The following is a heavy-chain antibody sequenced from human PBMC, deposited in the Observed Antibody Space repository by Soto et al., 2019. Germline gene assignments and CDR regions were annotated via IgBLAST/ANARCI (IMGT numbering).Heavy chain of an antibody. D-gene: IGHD1-20*01. CDR3: AGAYAAITPGDY. Sequence: GGSLRLSCAASGFTFSSYGMHWVRQAPGKGLEWVAVISYDGSKKYYADSVKGRFTISRDNSKNTLYLQMNSLRAEDTAVYYCAGAYAAITPGDYWGQGTLVTVSS. CDR1: GFTFSSYG. V-gene: IGHV3-30*03. J-gene: IGHJ4*02. CDR2: ISYDGSKK.